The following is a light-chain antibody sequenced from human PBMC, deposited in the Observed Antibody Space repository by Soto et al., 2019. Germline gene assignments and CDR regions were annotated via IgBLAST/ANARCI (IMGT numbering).Light chain of an antibody. CDR2: SNN. Sequence: QSVLTQPPSASGTPGQRVTISCSGSSSNIGSNTVNWYQQLPGTAPKLLIYSNNQRPSGVSDRFSGSKSGTSASLAISGLQSEDEADYYCAAWDDSLTGVVFGGGTKVTVL. CDR3: AAWDDSLTGVV. J-gene: IGLJ3*02. CDR1: SSNIGSNT. V-gene: IGLV1-44*01.